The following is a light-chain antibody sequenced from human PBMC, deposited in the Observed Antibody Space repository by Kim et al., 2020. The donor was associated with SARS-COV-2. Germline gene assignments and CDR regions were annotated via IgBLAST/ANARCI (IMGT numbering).Light chain of an antibody. CDR1: SSDAGSYNL. CDR2: EVS. V-gene: IGLV2-23*02. J-gene: IGLJ3*02. CDR3: CSYAGSASPWV. Sequence: QSALTQPASVSGSPGQSITIPCTGSSSDAGSYNLVAWYQLHPGKAPKLMIYEVSERPSGVSDRFSGSKSDHAASLTIAGRQAEDEADYFCCSYAGSASPWVFGGGSRRTVL.